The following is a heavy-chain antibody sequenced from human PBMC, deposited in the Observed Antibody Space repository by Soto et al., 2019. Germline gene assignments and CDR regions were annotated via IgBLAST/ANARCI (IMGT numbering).Heavy chain of an antibody. V-gene: IGHV4-59*01. CDR3: ARAAYSSGWYPLDY. Sequence: PSETLSLTCTVSGGSISSYYWSWIRQPPGKGLEWIGYIYYSGSTNYNPSLKGRVTISVDTSKNQFSLKLSSVTAADTAVYYCARAAYSSGWYPLDYWGQGTLVTVSS. D-gene: IGHD6-19*01. CDR2: IYYSGST. CDR1: GGSISSYY. J-gene: IGHJ4*02.